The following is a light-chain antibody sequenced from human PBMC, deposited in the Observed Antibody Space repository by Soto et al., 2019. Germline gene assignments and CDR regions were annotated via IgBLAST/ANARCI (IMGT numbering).Light chain of an antibody. V-gene: IGKV1-5*03. CDR2: KAS. Sequence: DIPMTQSPSTLSASVGDRVTITCRDSQSISSWLAWYQQKPGKAPKLLIYKASSLESGVPSRFSGSGSGTEFTLTISSLQPDDFATYYCQQYNSYSEYTFGQGTKLEIK. CDR3: QQYNSYSEYT. CDR1: QSISSW. J-gene: IGKJ2*01.